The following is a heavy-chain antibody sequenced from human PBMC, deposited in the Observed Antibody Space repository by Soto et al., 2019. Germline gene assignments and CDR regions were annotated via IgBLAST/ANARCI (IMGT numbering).Heavy chain of an antibody. CDR3: ARARGVAPPVAGNNHSDSSLDV. CDR2: IRAFNGNT. V-gene: IGHV1-18*01. J-gene: IGHJ6*04. D-gene: IGHD6-19*01. CDR1: GYSFTNYG. Sequence: QEQLVQSGAEVKKPGASVTVSCKASGYSFTNYGVTWVRQAPGQGLEWMGWIRAFNGNTHYAQNLQGRVTMTTDASTSTAYMDLRSLISDDTAVYYCARARGVAPPVAGNNHSDSSLDVWGKGNTVTIAS.